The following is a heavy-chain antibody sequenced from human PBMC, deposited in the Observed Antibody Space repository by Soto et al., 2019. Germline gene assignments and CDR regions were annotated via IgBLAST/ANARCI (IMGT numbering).Heavy chain of an antibody. CDR3: ARDSCISTSCYGGGNSWFDP. V-gene: IGHV4-30-4*01. CDR2: IYYSGNT. D-gene: IGHD2-2*01. Sequence: QVQLQESGPGLVKPSQTLSLTCTVSGGSISSGDYYWSWIRQPPGKGLEWIGYIYYSGNTHYTSSLKDRLTISVDTSKNPFSLKLSSVTAADTAVYYCARDSCISTSCYGGGNSWFDPWGQGTLVTVSS. J-gene: IGHJ5*02. CDR1: GGSISSGDYY.